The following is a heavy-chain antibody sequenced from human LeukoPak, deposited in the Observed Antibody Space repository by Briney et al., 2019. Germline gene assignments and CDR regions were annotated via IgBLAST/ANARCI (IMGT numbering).Heavy chain of an antibody. V-gene: IGHV4-30-4*01. CDR2: IYYCGST. D-gene: IGHD4-17*01. CDR1: GGSISSGDYY. Sequence: KSSETLSLTCTVSGGSISSGDYYWSWIRQPPGKGLEWIVYIYYCGSTYYNPSLKSRVTISVDTSKNQFSLKLSSVTAADTAVYYCASHTTGDYVKGIKGEFDYWGQGTLVTVSS. CDR3: ASHTTGDYVKGIKGEFDY. J-gene: IGHJ4*02.